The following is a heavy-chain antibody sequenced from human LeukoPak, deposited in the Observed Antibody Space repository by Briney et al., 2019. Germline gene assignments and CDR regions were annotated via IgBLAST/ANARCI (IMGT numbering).Heavy chain of an antibody. CDR3: ARDNYDFWSGYYSGGNWFDP. D-gene: IGHD3-3*01. CDR2: ISAYNGNT. Sequence: ASVKVSCKASGYTFTSYGISWVRQAPGQGLEWMGWISAYNGNTNYAQKLQGRVTMTTDTSTSTAYMELRSLRSDDTAVYYCARDNYDFWSGYYSGGNWFDPWGQGTLVTVSS. CDR1: GYTFTSYG. J-gene: IGHJ5*02. V-gene: IGHV1-18*01.